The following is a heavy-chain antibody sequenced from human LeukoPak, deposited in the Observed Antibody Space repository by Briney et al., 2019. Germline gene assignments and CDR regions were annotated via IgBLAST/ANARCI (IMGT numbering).Heavy chain of an antibody. D-gene: IGHD4-17*01. Sequence: GGSLRLSGTASGFTFGDYAMSWFRQAPGKGLEWVGFIRSKAYGGTTEYAASVKGRFTISRDDSKSIAYLQMNSLKTEDTAVYYCTRGARVTAVRTFDYWGQGTLVTVSS. J-gene: IGHJ4*02. CDR3: TRGARVTAVRTFDY. CDR1: GFTFGDYA. CDR2: IRSKAYGGTT. V-gene: IGHV3-49*03.